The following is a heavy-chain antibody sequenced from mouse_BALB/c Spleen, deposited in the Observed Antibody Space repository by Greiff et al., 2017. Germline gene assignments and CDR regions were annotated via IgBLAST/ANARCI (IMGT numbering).Heavy chain of an antibody. Sequence: VQLKQSGPELMKPGASVKISCKASGYSFTSYYMHWVKQSHGKSLEWIGYIDPFNGGTSYNQKFKGKATLTVDKSSSTAYMHLSSLTSEDSAVYYCETGTSLCDYWGQGTTLTVSS. CDR1: GYSFTSYY. CDR3: ETGTSLCDY. CDR2: IDPFNGGT. V-gene: IGHV1S135*01. D-gene: IGHD4-1*01. J-gene: IGHJ2*01.